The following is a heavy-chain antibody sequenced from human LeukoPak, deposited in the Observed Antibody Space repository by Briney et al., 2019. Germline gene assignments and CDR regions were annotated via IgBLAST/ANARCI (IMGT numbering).Heavy chain of an antibody. CDR1: VDSISGYY. CDR2: MYYSGST. V-gene: IGHV4-59*01. Sequence: PSETLSLTCTVSVDSISGYYWSWIRQPPGKGLEWIGYMYYSGSTNYNPSLKSRLTTSLDTSKNQFSLKLSSVTAADTAVYYCARGKYYFDYWGQGTLVTVSS. CDR3: ARGKYYFDY. J-gene: IGHJ4*02.